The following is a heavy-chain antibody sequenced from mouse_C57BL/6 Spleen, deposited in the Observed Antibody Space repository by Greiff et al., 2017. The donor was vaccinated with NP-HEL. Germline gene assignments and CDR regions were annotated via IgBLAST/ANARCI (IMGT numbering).Heavy chain of an antibody. J-gene: IGHJ4*01. CDR3: ARGYYGSSHTAMDY. CDR2: IDPSDSYT. V-gene: IGHV1-50*01. CDR1: GYTFTSYW. Sequence: QVQLQQPGAELVKPGASVKLSCKASGYTFTSYWMQWVKQRPGQGLEWIGEIDPSDSYTNYNQKFKGKATLTVDTSSSTAYMQLSSLTSEDSAVYYCARGYYGSSHTAMDYWGQGTSVTVSS. D-gene: IGHD1-1*01.